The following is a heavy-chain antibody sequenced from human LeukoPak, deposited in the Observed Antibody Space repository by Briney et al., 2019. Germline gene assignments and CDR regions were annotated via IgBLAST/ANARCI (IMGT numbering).Heavy chain of an antibody. CDR2: ISAYNGHT. V-gene: IGHV1-18*01. Sequence: ASVKVSCKASGYTFISYGFTWVRQAPGQGLEWMGWISAYNGHTNYAQKLQGRVIMTTDTSTSTAYMELRSLRSDDTAVYYCAREYCSGGYCYSDAFDIWGQGTMVTVSS. CDR3: AREYCSGGYCYSDAFDI. J-gene: IGHJ3*02. CDR1: GYTFISYG. D-gene: IGHD2-15*01.